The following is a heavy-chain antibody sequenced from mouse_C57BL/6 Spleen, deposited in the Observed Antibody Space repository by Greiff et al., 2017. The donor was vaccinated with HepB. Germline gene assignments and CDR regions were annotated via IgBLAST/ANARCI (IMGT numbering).Heavy chain of an antibody. CDR3: AGDYYGSLDY. Sequence: VQLQQSGAELAKPGASVKLSCKASGYTFTSYWMHWVKQRPGQGLEWIGYINPSSGYTKYNQKFKYKATLTADKSSSTAYMQLSSLTYEDSAVYYCAGDYYGSLDYWGQGTTLTVSS. CDR2: INPSSGYT. J-gene: IGHJ2*01. V-gene: IGHV1-7*01. D-gene: IGHD1-1*01. CDR1: GYTFTSYW.